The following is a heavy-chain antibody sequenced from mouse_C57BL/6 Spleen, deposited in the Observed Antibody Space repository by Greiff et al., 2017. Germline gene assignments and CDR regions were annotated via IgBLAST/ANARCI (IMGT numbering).Heavy chain of an antibody. CDR2: ISYDGSN. V-gene: IGHV3-6*01. J-gene: IGHJ2*01. Sequence: ESGPGLVKPSQSLSLTCSVTGYSITSGYYWNWIRQFPGNKLEWMGYISYDGSNNYNPSLKNRISITRDTSKNQFFLKLNSVTTEDTATYYCAREVYYDYDYFDYWGQGTTLTVSS. CDR1: GYSITSGYY. CDR3: AREVYYDYDYFDY. D-gene: IGHD2-4*01.